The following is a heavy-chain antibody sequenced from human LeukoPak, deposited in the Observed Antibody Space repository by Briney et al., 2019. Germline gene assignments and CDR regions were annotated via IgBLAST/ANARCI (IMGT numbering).Heavy chain of an antibody. CDR2: IYDSGST. CDR3: ARDGIAAAGDNPLNYYYGMDV. V-gene: IGHV4-59*01. CDR1: GGSLSSYY. Sequence: SETLSLTCTVSGGSLSSYYWSWIRQPPGKGLEWIGYIYDSGSTNYNPSLRSGGTISVDTTKNQYSLNLHYVTAADTAVYYCARDGIAAAGDNPLNYYYGMDVWGKGTTVTVSS. J-gene: IGHJ6*04. D-gene: IGHD6-13*01.